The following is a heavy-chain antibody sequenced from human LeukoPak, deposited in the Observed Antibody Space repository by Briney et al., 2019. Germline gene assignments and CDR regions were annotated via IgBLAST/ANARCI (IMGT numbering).Heavy chain of an antibody. CDR2: ISSSSSTI. CDR1: GFTFSSYS. CDR3: ARAGITMVRGVKPFDY. D-gene: IGHD3-10*01. Sequence: GGSLRLSCAASGFTFSSYSMNWVRQAPGKGLEWVSYISSSSSTIYYADSVKGRFTISRDNAKNSLYLQMNSLRAEDTAVCYCARAGITMVRGVKPFDYWGQGTLVTVSS. J-gene: IGHJ4*02. V-gene: IGHV3-48*04.